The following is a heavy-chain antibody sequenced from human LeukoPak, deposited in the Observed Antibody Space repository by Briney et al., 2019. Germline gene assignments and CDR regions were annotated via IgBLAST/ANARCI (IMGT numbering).Heavy chain of an antibody. CDR3: ASSNWLRDANFDS. J-gene: IGHJ4*02. V-gene: IGHV4-61*02. CDR1: GASTSSGLYN. CDR2: IYNSGST. D-gene: IGHD6-13*01. Sequence: PSQTLSLTCTVSGASTSSGLYNWDWFRQPDGKGLEYIARIYNSGSTNYHPSLTSRVTISVDTPNNQFSLMLTSVTASDSAVYYCASSNWLRDANFDSWGQGTLVTVSS.